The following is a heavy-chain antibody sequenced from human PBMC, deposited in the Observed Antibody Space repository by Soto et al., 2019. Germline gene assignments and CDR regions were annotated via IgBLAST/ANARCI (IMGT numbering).Heavy chain of an antibody. CDR1: GYTFTSYG. CDR2: ISAYNGNT. Sequence: KHLAASVKVSCKASGYTFTSYGISWVRQAPGQGLEWMGWISAYNGNTNYAQKLQGRVTMTTDTSTSTAYLELRSLRSDDTAVYYCARGTVATTFDYWGQGTLVTVSS. D-gene: IGHD5-12*01. V-gene: IGHV1-18*01. CDR3: ARGTVATTFDY. J-gene: IGHJ4*02.